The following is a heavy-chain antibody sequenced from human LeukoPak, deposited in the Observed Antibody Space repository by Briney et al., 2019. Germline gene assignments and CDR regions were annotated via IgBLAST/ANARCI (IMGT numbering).Heavy chain of an antibody. D-gene: IGHD5-18*01. V-gene: IGHV3-21*01. Sequence: GGSLRLSCAASGFTLSSYSMNWVRQAPGKGLEWVSSISSSSSYIYYADSVKGRFTISRDNAKNSLYLQMNSLRAEDTAVYYCARDYGRVDTAMVDYWGQGTLVTVSS. CDR1: GFTLSSYS. CDR3: ARDYGRVDTAMVDY. CDR2: ISSSSSYI. J-gene: IGHJ4*02.